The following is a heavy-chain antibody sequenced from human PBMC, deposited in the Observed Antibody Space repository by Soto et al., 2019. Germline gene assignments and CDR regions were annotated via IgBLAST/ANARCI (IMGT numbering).Heavy chain of an antibody. V-gene: IGHV3-23*01. D-gene: IGHD1-26*01. Sequence: GGSLRLSXAASEFTFSSYAMSWVRQAPGKGLEWVSGISASGSSTYYADSVKGRFTISRDNSKNTLYLQMNTLRAEDTAVYYCAKMARSGNNEYYFDYWGQGTLVTVSA. CDR2: ISASGSST. CDR3: AKMARSGNNEYYFDY. CDR1: EFTFSSYA. J-gene: IGHJ4*02.